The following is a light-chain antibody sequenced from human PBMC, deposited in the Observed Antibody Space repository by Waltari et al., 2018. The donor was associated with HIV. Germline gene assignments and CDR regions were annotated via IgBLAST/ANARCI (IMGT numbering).Light chain of an antibody. CDR1: YTGRNS. CDR3: QVWDSSRDWV. V-gene: IGLV3-21*02. Sequence: STVLTQPPSVSVAPGQPARITCGGTYTGRNSVLWYQHRPGQAPGVVVFDDSDRPSGIPERFAGSNSGNTATLTISRVEAGDEADYYCQVWDSSRDWVFGGGTKLTVL. CDR2: DDS. J-gene: IGLJ3*02.